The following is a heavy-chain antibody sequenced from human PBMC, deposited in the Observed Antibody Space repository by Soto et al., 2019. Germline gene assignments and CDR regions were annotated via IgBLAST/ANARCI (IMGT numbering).Heavy chain of an antibody. Sequence: SETLSLTCTFSGGSIISYYWSWIRQPPGKGLEWIGNIYYTGRTNYNPSLKSRVTISVDTSKNQFSLRLSSVTAADTAVYYCSRVGGYYGDYPNFDYWGQGTRVTVSS. D-gene: IGHD4-17*01. CDR1: GGSIISYY. J-gene: IGHJ4*02. V-gene: IGHV4-59*01. CDR3: SRVGGYYGDYPNFDY. CDR2: IYYTGRT.